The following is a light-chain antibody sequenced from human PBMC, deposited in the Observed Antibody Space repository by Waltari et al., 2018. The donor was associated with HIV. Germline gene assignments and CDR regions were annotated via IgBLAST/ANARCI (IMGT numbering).Light chain of an antibody. CDR2: DAS. J-gene: IGKJ3*01. V-gene: IGKV3-11*01. Sequence: VLTQSPVTLSLSPGQRASQSLNNYLAWYQQKPGQAPRLLIYDASNRATGIPARFSGSGSGTDFTLTISNLEPEDFAVYFCQQYDNWPLITLGPGTKVDV. CDR3: QQYDNWPLIT. CDR1: QSLNNY.